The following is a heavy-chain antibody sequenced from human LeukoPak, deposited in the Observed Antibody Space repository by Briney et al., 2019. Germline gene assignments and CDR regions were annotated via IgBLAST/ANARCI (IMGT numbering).Heavy chain of an antibody. Sequence: SETLSLTCSVSDGSISGHYWSWIRQPPGKGLEYIGYISYSGSTNYNPSLQSRVTISVDTSKNQFSLKLSSVTAADTAVYYCARSNRFYYYHMDVWGKGTTVTVSS. J-gene: IGHJ6*03. CDR3: ARSNRFYYYHMDV. CDR2: ISYSGST. D-gene: IGHD2/OR15-2a*01. V-gene: IGHV4-59*11. CDR1: DGSISGHY.